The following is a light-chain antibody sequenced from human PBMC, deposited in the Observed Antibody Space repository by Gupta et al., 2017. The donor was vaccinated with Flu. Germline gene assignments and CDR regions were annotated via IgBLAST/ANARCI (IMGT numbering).Light chain of an antibody. CDR1: NSDVGGYHF. CDR3: GSYTSSNTLV. Sequence: TNSDVGGYHFVSWYQQHPGKAPKRMIYEVSNRPSGVSNRFSGSKSGNSASLTISGLQAEDEADYYCGSYTSSNTLVFGGGTKLTVL. J-gene: IGLJ3*02. V-gene: IGLV2-14*01. CDR2: EVS.